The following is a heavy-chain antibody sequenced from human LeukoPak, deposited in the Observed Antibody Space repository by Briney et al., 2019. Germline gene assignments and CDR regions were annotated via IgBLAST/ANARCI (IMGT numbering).Heavy chain of an antibody. CDR2: IYYSGST. Sequence: SQTLSLTCTVSGGSISSGDYYWSWIRQPPGKGLEWIGYIYYSGSTYYNPSLKSRVTISVDTSKNQFSLKLSSVTAADTAVYYCASLGAYCGGDCYPGFDYWGQGTLVTVSS. D-gene: IGHD2-21*02. CDR3: ASLGAYCGGDCYPGFDY. CDR1: GGSISSGDYY. V-gene: IGHV4-30-4*01. J-gene: IGHJ4*02.